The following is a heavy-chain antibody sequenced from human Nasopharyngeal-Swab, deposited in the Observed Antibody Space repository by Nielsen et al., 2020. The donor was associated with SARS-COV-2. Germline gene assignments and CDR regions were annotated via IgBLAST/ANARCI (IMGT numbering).Heavy chain of an antibody. J-gene: IGHJ4*02. Sequence: SETLSLTCAVYGGSFSGYYWSWIRQPPGKGLEWIGEINHSGSTNYNPSLKSRVTTSVDMSKNQFSLKLSSVTAADTAVYYCARVARKFSDYWGQGTLVTVSS. V-gene: IGHV4-34*01. CDR1: GGSFSGYY. CDR3: ARVARKFSDY. CDR2: INHSGST. D-gene: IGHD2-21*01.